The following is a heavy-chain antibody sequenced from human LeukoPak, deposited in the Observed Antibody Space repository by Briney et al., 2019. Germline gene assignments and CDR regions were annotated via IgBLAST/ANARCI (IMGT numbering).Heavy chain of an antibody. CDR1: GGSVSSGNYY. Sequence: PSETLSLTCTVAGGSVSSGNYYWSSFRQPPGKGLEWIAYLSYSGSTNYNPSLKSRVAISLDTYNNQFSLNLSSVTAADTAVYYCARGYYYFDPWGQGGLVTVSS. CDR3: ARGYYYFDP. V-gene: IGHV4-61*01. J-gene: IGHJ5*02. CDR2: LSYSGST. D-gene: IGHD1-26*01.